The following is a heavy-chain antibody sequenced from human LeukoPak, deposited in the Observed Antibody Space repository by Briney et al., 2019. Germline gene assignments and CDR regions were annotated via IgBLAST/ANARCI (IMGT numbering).Heavy chain of an antibody. D-gene: IGHD3-22*01. Sequence: SVKVSCKASGGTFSSYAISWVRQAPGQGLEWMGRIIPIFGTANYAQKFQGRVTITTDESTSTAYMELSSLRSEDTAVYYCAVLRGKYHYEGLDYWGQGTLVTVSS. CDR1: GGTFSSYA. CDR3: AVLRGKYHYEGLDY. J-gene: IGHJ4*02. CDR2: IIPIFGTA. V-gene: IGHV1-69*05.